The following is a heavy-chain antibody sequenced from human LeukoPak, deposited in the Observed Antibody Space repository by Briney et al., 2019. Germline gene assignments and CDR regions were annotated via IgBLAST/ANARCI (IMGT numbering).Heavy chain of an antibody. D-gene: IGHD3-3*01. CDR3: ARFPVPMLTIFGVVMGPSFYYYYGMDV. V-gene: IGHV3-30*03. CDR1: GFTFWNYG. J-gene: IGHJ6*02. CDR2: ISYHGGNQ. Sequence: QPGRSLRLSCEASGFTFWNYGVHWVRQAPGKGLEWVSLISYHGGNQYYADSVKGRFTISRDNSKNTVYLQMNSLRAEDTAVYYCARFPVPMLTIFGVVMGPSFYYYYGMDVWGQGTTVTVSS.